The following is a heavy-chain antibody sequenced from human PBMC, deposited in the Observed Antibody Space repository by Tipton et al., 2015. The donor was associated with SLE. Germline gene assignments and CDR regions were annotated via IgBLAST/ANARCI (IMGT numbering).Heavy chain of an antibody. V-gene: IGHV3-21*01. J-gene: IGHJ2*01. CDR1: GFTFSSYS. Sequence: SLRLSCAASGFTFSSYSMNWVRQAPGKGLEWVSSITSSSSYIYYADSVKGRFTISRDNAKDSLYLQMNSLRAEDTAVYYCARDGMPTKIGAHWYFDLWGRGTQVTVSS. CDR3: ARDGMPTKIGAHWYFDL. CDR2: ITSSSSYI. D-gene: IGHD3-10*01.